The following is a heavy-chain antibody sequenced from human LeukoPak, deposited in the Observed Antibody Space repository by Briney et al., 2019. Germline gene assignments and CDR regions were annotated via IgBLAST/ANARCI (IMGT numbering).Heavy chain of an antibody. CDR2: INQGGSDK. CDR1: GFTFSGHW. V-gene: IGHV3-7*01. J-gene: IGHJ4*02. CDR3: TRDRSRAEDD. Sequence: GGSLRLSCAASGFTFSGHWMSWVRQAPGKGLEWVANINQGGSDKYYVDSVKGRFTIYRDNANNLLYLQMNSLRGEDTAVYYCTRDRSRAEDDWGQGTLVTVSS. D-gene: IGHD1-14*01.